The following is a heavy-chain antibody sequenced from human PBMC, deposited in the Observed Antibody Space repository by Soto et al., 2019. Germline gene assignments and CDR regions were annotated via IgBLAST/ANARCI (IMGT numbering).Heavy chain of an antibody. D-gene: IGHD3-3*01. Sequence: PGGSLRLSCAASGFTFSDYYMSWIRQAPGKGLEWVSYISSGGGLIYYADSVKGRFTISRDNAKNSLYLQMNSLRAEDTAVYYCARDRYDFRSGSEHYGMDVWGQGTTVTVS. CDR1: GFTFSDYY. CDR2: ISSGGGLI. J-gene: IGHJ6*02. CDR3: ARDRYDFRSGSEHYGMDV. V-gene: IGHV3-11*01.